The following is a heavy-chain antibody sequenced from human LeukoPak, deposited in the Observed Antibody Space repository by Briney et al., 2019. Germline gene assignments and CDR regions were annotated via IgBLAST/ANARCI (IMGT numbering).Heavy chain of an antibody. V-gene: IGHV3-48*04. J-gene: IGHJ4*02. D-gene: IGHD5-18*01. CDR1: GFTFSSYS. Sequence: GGSLRLSCAASGFTFSSYSMNWVRQAPGKGLEWVSYISSSSSTIYYADSVKGRFTISRDNAKNSLYLQMNSLRAEDTAVYYCARDHDTAMVDYWGQGTLVTVSS. CDR3: ARDHDTAMVDY. CDR2: ISSSSSTI.